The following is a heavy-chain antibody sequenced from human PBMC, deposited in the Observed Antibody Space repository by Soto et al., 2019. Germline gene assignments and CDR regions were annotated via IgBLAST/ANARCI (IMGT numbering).Heavy chain of an antibody. CDR1: GGSVSSGRYY. CDR2: IYYSGST. CDR3: ARDLEGCDY. J-gene: IGHJ4*02. D-gene: IGHD3-3*01. V-gene: IGHV4-61*01. Sequence: QVQLQESGPGLVKPSETLSLTCTVSGGSVSSGRYYWSWIRQPPGQGLEWVGDIYYSGSTNDNPSLTSRVTISVDTSKTQFSLKLSSVTAADTAVYYCARDLEGCDYWGKGTLVTVPS.